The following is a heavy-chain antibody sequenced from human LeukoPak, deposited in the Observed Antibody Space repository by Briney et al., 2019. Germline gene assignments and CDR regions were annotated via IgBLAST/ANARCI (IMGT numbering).Heavy chain of an antibody. CDR3: ATPGESANYLYYFDY. CDR2: ISASGGIT. D-gene: IGHD4/OR15-4a*01. V-gene: IGHV3-23*01. Sequence: GGSLRLSCSSSGFTFNDYAMNWVRQAPGKGLEWVSAISASGGITHYADSVKGRFTISRDNPKDTLYLQMSSLSAEDTAVYYCATPGESANYLYYFDYWGQGAQVTVSS. J-gene: IGHJ4*02. CDR1: GFTFNDYA.